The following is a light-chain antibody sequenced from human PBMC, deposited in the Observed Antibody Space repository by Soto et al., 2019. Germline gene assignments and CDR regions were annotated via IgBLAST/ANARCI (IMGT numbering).Light chain of an antibody. CDR1: QSISNY. J-gene: IGKJ5*01. CDR3: QQSYNTPPEIT. CDR2: GAS. Sequence: DIQMTQSPSSLSASVGDRVTITCRASQSISNYLNWYQQKPGKAPKLLIYGASSLQSGVPSRFSGSGSGTDFTLTISSLQPEDFSTYYCQQSYNTPPEITFGQGTRLEIK. V-gene: IGKV1-39*01.